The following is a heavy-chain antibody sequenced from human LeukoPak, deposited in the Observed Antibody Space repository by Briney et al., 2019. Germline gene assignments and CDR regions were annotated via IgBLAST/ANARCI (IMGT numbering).Heavy chain of an antibody. J-gene: IGHJ4*02. CDR2: INHSGST. CDR3: AREGPHYDFWSGYYPLDY. Sequence: SETLSLTRAVYGGSFSGYYWSWIRQPPGKGLEWIGEINHSGSTNYNPSLKSRVTISVDTSKNQFSLKLSSVTAADTAVYYCAREGPHYDFWSGYYPLDYWGQGTLVTVSS. D-gene: IGHD3-3*01. V-gene: IGHV4-34*01. CDR1: GGSFSGYY.